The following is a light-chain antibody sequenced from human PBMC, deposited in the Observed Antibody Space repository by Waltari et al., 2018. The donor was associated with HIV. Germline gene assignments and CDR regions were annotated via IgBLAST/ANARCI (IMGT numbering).Light chain of an antibody. Sequence: DIVMTQSPDSLAVSLGERASIKCKSGQTILYNSNNQNYLAWYQQRPGQPPKLLIYWASTRESGVPDRFSGSGSGTDFTLTISSLQAEDVAVYYCQQYYKTPLTFGGGTKVQIK. V-gene: IGKV4-1*01. CDR3: QQYYKTPLT. J-gene: IGKJ4*01. CDR2: WAS. CDR1: QTILYNSNNQNY.